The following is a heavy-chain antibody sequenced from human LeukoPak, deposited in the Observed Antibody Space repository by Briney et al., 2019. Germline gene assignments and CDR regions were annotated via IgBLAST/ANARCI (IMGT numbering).Heavy chain of an antibody. D-gene: IGHD3-10*01. CDR2: ISGSGGST. CDR1: GFTFSSYA. CDR3: ARCTMVRGAAGY. V-gene: IGHV3-23*01. Sequence: GGSLRLSCAASGFTFSSYAMSWVRQAPGKGLEWVSAISGSGGSTYYADSVKGRFTISRDNSKNTLYLQMSSLRAEDTAVYYCARCTMVRGAAGYWGQGTLVTVSS. J-gene: IGHJ4*02.